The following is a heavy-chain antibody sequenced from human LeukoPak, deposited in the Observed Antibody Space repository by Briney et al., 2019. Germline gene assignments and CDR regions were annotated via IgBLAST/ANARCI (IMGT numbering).Heavy chain of an antibody. CDR1: GFXFSSYS. CDR2: ISSSSSYI. CDR3: ARDYSQLSWFDP. D-gene: IGHD6-6*01. V-gene: IGHV3-21*01. Sequence: PGGSLRLSCAASGFXFSSYSINWVRQAPGKGLEWVSSISSSSSYIYYADSVKGRFTISRDNAKNSLYLQMNSLRAEDTAVYYCARDYSQLSWFDPWGQGTLVTVSS. J-gene: IGHJ5*02.